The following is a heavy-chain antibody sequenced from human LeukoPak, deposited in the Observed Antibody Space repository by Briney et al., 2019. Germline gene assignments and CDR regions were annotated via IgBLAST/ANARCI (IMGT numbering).Heavy chain of an antibody. V-gene: IGHV3-21*01. CDR2: ISSSSSYI. D-gene: IGHD6-13*01. CDR1: GFRFSGYW. CDR3: ARADSSSWYEGYYYYYGMDV. Sequence: PGGSLRLSCAASGFRFSGYWMHWVRQAPGKGLEWVSSISSSSSYIYYADSVKGRFTISRDNAKNSLYLQMNSLRAEDTAVYYCARADSSSWYEGYYYYYGMDVWGQGTTVTVSS. J-gene: IGHJ6*02.